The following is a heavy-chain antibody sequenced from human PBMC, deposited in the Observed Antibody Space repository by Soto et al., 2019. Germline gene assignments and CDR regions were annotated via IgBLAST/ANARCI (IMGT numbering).Heavy chain of an antibody. CDR2: INHSGST. V-gene: IGHV4-34*01. D-gene: IGHD6-13*01. CDR1: GGSFRGYY. CDR3: ARGALPIAAAGTRPQYGMDV. Sequence: QVQLQQWGAGLLKPSETLSLTCAVYGGSFRGYYWSWIRQPPGKGLEWIGEINHSGSTNYNPSLKSRVTISVDTSKNQFSLKLSSVTAADTAVYYCARGALPIAAAGTRPQYGMDVWGQGTTVTVSS. J-gene: IGHJ6*02.